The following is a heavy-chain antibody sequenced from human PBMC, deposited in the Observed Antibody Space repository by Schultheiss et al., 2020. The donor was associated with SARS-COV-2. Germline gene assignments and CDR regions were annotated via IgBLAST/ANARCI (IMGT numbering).Heavy chain of an antibody. CDR2: IYYSGST. CDR3: ARVRYGDYGRYYFDY. J-gene: IGHJ4*02. D-gene: IGHD4-17*01. CDR1: GGSFSGYY. V-gene: IGHV4-59*01. Sequence: SETLSLTCAVYGGSFSGYYWSWIRQPPGKGLEWIGYIYYSGSTNYNPSLKSRVTISVDTSKNQFSLKLSSVTAADTAVYYCARVRYGDYGRYYFDYWRQGTLVTVSS.